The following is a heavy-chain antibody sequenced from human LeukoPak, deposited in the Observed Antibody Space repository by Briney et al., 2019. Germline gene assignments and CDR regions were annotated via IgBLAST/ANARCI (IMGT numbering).Heavy chain of an antibody. J-gene: IGHJ4*02. CDR2: ITGSGDTT. D-gene: IGHD3-9*01. CDR3: AKWGDYDILTGYYVSDF. Sequence: GASLRLSCAASGLIFRNYAMSWVGQAPGKGLDWVSAITGSGDTTYYADSVKGRFNISRDNSKTTLYVEMNTLRAEDTAVYYCAKWGDYDILTGYYVSDFWGQGTLVTVSS. CDR1: GLIFRNYA. V-gene: IGHV3-23*01.